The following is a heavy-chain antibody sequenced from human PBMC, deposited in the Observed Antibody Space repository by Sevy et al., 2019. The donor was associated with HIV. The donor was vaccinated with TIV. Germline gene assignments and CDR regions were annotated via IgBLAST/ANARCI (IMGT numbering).Heavy chain of an antibody. D-gene: IGHD2-8*02. CDR1: GGTFSSYA. Sequence: ASVKVSCKASGGTFSSYAISWVRQAPGQGLEWMGGIIPIFGTANYAQKFQGRVTITADESTSTAYMELSSLISEDTAVYYCARDTIPVTNCTGGVCYSAYYYYYGMDVWGQGTTVTVSS. V-gene: IGHV1-69*13. CDR3: ARDTIPVTNCTGGVCYSAYYYYYGMDV. J-gene: IGHJ6*02. CDR2: IIPIFGTA.